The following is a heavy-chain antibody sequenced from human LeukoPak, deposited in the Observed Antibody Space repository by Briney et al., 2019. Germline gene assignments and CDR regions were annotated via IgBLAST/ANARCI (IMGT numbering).Heavy chain of an antibody. CDR1: GFTFSSYS. Sequence: TGGSLRLSCAASGFTFSSYSMNWVRQAPGKGLEWVSYISTRSSTIYYADSVKGRFTISRENDKNSLYLQMNSLRAEDTAVYYCARDCTNGVCYRVFDYWGQGTLVTVSS. CDR2: ISTRSSTI. D-gene: IGHD2-8*01. J-gene: IGHJ4*02. V-gene: IGHV3-48*04. CDR3: ARDCTNGVCYRVFDY.